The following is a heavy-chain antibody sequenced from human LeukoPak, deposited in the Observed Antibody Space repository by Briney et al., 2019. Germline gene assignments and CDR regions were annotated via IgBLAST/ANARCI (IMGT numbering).Heavy chain of an antibody. J-gene: IGHJ4*02. D-gene: IGHD2-15*01. Sequence: SETLSLTCTVSGGSINRGDYIWTWIRQPPGKGLEWIGRFHHGGSPSYNPSLQSRVTISADTSKNQFSLNLRSVSDADTAVYYCARGLTSDKIDYWGQGTLVTVSS. CDR1: GGSINRGDYI. CDR3: ARGLTSDKIDY. V-gene: IGHV4-30-4*01. CDR2: FHHGGSP.